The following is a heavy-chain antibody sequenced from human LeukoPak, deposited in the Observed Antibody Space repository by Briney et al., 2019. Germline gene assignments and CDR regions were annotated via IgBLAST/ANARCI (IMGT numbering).Heavy chain of an antibody. D-gene: IGHD5-12*01. Sequence: AGTLSLTCTVSGGSISGYYWIWIRQPPGKGLEWIGYVYYSGTTNYNPSLTSRGTISLDTSKNQFPLKLRSVPAATTAVSFCPRHSYIGYDRVFDYWGQGALVTVSS. CDR3: PRHSYIGYDRVFDY. CDR2: VYYSGTT. V-gene: IGHV4-59*08. CDR1: GGSISGYY. J-gene: IGHJ4*02.